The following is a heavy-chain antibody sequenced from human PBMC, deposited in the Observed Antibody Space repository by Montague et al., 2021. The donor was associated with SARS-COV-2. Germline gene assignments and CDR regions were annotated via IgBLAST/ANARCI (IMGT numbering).Heavy chain of an antibody. D-gene: IGHD2-15*01. CDR3: ARGRFNKWLLTCYLDH. CDR2: IYNSEST. CDR1: GASVNGYY. Sequence: SETLSLTCAVSGASVNGYYWSWIRQPPGKGLEWIGYIYNSESTNYNPSLKSRVTISRDTSNGHFSLKLTSVTAADTAVYYCARGRFNKWLLTCYLDHWGQGTLVSVSS. V-gene: IGHV4-59*02. J-gene: IGHJ4*02.